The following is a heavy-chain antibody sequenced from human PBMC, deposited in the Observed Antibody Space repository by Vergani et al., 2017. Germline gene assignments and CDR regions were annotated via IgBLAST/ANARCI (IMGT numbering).Heavy chain of an antibody. D-gene: IGHD6-19*01. CDR1: GFTFSSYG. V-gene: IGHV3-30*18. J-gene: IGHJ4*02. CDR3: AKDRDSSGWFDD. Sequence: QVQLVESGGGVVQPGRSLRLSCAASGFTFSSYGMHWVRQAPGKGLEWVAVISYDGSNKYYADSVKGRFTISRDNSKNTLYLQMNSLRAEDTAVYYCAKDRDSSGWFDDWGQGTLVTVSS. CDR2: ISYDGSNK.